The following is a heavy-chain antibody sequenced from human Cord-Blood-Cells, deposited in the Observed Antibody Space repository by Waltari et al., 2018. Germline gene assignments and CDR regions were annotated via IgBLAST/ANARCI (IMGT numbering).Heavy chain of an antibody. D-gene: IGHD2-21*02. Sequence: QVQLVQSGAEVKKPGSSVKVSCKASGGNFSSYAISWVRQAPGQGLEWMGGIIPIFGTANYAQKFQGRVTITADESTSTAYMELSSLRSEDTAVYYCARDTAYCGGDCYSAFDIWGQGTMVTVSS. CDR2: IIPIFGTA. CDR1: GGNFSSYA. J-gene: IGHJ3*02. V-gene: IGHV1-69*01. CDR3: ARDTAYCGGDCYSAFDI.